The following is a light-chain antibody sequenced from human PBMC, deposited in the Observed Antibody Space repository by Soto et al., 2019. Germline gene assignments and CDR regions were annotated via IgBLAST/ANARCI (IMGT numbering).Light chain of an antibody. Sequence: DIQLTQSPSFLSASLGDRVTITCRASQGINSYLAWYQKKPGNAPRLLIYVASTLQSGVPSRFSGSGSGTEFTLTISSLQPDDFATYYCQQLISYPLTFGGGTKVEI. CDR3: QQLISYPLT. CDR1: QGINSY. J-gene: IGKJ4*01. V-gene: IGKV1-9*01. CDR2: VAS.